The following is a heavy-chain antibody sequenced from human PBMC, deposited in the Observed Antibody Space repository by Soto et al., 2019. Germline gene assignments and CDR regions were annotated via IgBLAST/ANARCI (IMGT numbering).Heavy chain of an antibody. CDR3: SSIAAGPPEDAFDI. Sequence: QVQLVQSGAEVKKPGSSVKVSCKASGGTFSSYAISWVRQAPGQGLEWMGGIIPIFGTANYAQKFQGRVTITADESTSTAYMELSSLRSDDTAVYYCSSIAAGPPEDAFDIWGQGTMVTVSS. J-gene: IGHJ3*02. CDR1: GGTFSSYA. V-gene: IGHV1-69*12. D-gene: IGHD6-13*01. CDR2: IIPIFGTA.